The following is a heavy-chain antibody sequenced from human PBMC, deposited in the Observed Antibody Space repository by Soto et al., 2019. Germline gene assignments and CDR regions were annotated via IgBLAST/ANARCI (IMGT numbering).Heavy chain of an antibody. CDR1: GFSLRNSGMR. J-gene: IGHJ5*02. CDR3: AKTGTDGSWFDP. V-gene: IGHV2-70*04. D-gene: IGHD1-1*01. CDR2: IDWDDDT. Sequence: SGPTLVNPTHTRTLTCTFSGFSLRNSGMRVSWIRQPPGKALEWLARIDWDDDTFYSTSLRTRLTISKDTSKNQVALTMTNMDSVDTATYYCAKTGTDGSWFDPWGQGTLVTVSS.